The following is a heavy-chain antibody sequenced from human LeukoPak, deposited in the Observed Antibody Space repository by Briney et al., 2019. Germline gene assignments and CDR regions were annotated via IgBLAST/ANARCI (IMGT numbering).Heavy chain of an antibody. J-gene: IGHJ6*03. CDR1: GYTFTSYG. D-gene: IGHD1-26*01. CDR3: ARDVGATYMDV. Sequence: GASVKVSCKASGYTFTSYGISWVRQAPGQGLEWMGWISAYNGNTNYAQKLQGRVTMTTDTSTSTAYTELRSLRSDDTAVYYCARDVGATYMDVWGKGTTVTVSS. CDR2: ISAYNGNT. V-gene: IGHV1-18*01.